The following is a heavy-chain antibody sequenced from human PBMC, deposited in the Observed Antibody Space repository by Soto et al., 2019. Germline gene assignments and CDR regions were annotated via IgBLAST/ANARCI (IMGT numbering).Heavy chain of an antibody. Sequence: SLSCAASGFTFSSYWMHWVRQAPGKGLVWVSRINSDGSSTSYADSVKGRFTISRDNAKNTLYLQMNSLRAEDTAVYYCARVITFGGVIVLRYYYGMDVWGQGTTVTVSS. CDR3: ARVITFGGVIVLRYYYGMDV. CDR2: INSDGSST. D-gene: IGHD3-16*02. CDR1: GFTFSSYW. J-gene: IGHJ6*02. V-gene: IGHV3-74*01.